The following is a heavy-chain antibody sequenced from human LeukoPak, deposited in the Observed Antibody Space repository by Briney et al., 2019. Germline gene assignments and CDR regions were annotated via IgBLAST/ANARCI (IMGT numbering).Heavy chain of an antibody. D-gene: IGHD3-9*01. CDR2: IYYSGST. Sequence: PSQTLSLTCTVSGGSISSGDYYWSWIRQPPGKGLEWIGYIYYSGSTYYNPSLKSRVTISVDTSKNQFSLKLSSVTAADTAVYYCARGRSELRYFDWLLSDAFDIWGQGTMVTVSS. V-gene: IGHV4-30-4*08. J-gene: IGHJ3*02. CDR3: ARGRSELRYFDWLLSDAFDI. CDR1: GGSISSGDYY.